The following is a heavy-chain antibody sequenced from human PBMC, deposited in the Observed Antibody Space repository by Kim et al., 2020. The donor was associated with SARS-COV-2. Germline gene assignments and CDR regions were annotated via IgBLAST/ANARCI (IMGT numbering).Heavy chain of an antibody. V-gene: IGHV3-11*06. J-gene: IGHJ5*02. Sequence: KARFTISRDNAKNYLYLKMNSLRAEDTAVYYCAREVGALYNWNDKSWSDPWGQGTLVTVSS. CDR3: AREVGALYNWNDKSWSDP. D-gene: IGHD1-1*01.